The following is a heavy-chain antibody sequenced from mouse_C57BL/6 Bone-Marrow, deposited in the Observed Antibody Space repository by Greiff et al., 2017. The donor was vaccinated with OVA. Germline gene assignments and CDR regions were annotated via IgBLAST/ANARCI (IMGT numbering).Heavy chain of an antibody. D-gene: IGHD1-1*01. J-gene: IGHJ4*01. CDR1: GSTFTSYW. CDR3: ARSPPYGSTLYAMDY. CDR2: IHPNSGST. V-gene: IGHV1-64*01. Sequence: VQLQQPGAELVKPGASVQLSCKASGSTFTSYWMHWVKQRPGQGLEWIGMIHPNSGSTNYNEKFKSKATLTVEKSSSTAYMQLSSQTSEDSAVYYWARSPPYGSTLYAMDYWGQGTAVTVSS.